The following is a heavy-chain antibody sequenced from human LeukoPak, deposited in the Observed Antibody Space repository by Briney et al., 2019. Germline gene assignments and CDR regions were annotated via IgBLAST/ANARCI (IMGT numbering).Heavy chain of an antibody. CDR3: AGYYYYDSSGYPHDAFDI. CDR1: GGSFSGYY. J-gene: IGHJ3*02. Sequence: PSETLSLTCAVYGGSFSGYYWSWIRQPPGKGLEWIGEINHSGSTNYNPSLKSRVTISVDTSKNQFSLKLSSVTAADTAVYYCAGYYYYDSSGYPHDAFDIWGQGTMVTVSS. CDR2: INHSGST. D-gene: IGHD3-22*01. V-gene: IGHV4-34*01.